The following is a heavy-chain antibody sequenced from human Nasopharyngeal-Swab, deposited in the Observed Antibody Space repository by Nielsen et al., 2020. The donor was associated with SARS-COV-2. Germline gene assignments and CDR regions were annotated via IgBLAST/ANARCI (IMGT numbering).Heavy chain of an antibody. CDR2: IIPILGIA. CDR3: ARDDLTAYDAFDI. J-gene: IGHJ3*02. V-gene: IGHV1-69*10. Sequence: SVKVSCKASGGTFSSYAISWVRQAPGQGLEWMGGIIPILGIANYAQKFQGRVTITADKSTSTAYMELSRLRSDDTAVYYCARDDLTAYDAFDIWGQGTMVTVSS. CDR1: GGTFSSYA. D-gene: IGHD7-27*01.